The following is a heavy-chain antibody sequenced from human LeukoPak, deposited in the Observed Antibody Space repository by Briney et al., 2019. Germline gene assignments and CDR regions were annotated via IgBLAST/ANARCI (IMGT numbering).Heavy chain of an antibody. Sequence: ASVKVSCKASGYTFTGYYMHWVRQAPGQGLEWMGWINPNSGGTNYAQKFQGWVTMTRDTSISTAYMELSRLRSDDTAVYYCERDSLLLSDAFDIWGQGTMVTVSS. J-gene: IGHJ3*02. D-gene: IGHD2/OR15-2a*01. V-gene: IGHV1-2*04. CDR2: INPNSGGT. CDR1: GYTFTGYY. CDR3: ERDSLLLSDAFDI.